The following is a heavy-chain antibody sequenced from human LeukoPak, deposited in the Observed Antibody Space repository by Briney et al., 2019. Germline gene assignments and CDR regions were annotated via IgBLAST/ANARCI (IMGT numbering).Heavy chain of an antibody. J-gene: IGHJ4*02. CDR1: GYTFTGYY. CDR2: INPNSGGT. CDR3: ARDILDTATY. V-gene: IGHV1-2*02. D-gene: IGHD5-18*01. Sequence: ASVTVSYKASGYTFTGYYMHWVRQAPGQGLEWMGWINPNSGGTHYAQKFQGRVNITRDTAISTAYLELSRLRSDDTAVYYCARDILDTATYWGQGTLVTVSS.